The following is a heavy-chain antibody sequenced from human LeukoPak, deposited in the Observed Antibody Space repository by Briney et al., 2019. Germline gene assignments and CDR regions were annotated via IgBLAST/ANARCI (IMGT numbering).Heavy chain of an antibody. Sequence: GGSLRLSCVASGFTLSSYSMNWVRQAPGKGLEWVSSISSSSSYIYYADSVKGRFTISRDNAKNSLYLQMNSLRAEDTAVYYCARENPFSGTTNFDYWGQGTLVTVSS. CDR1: GFTLSSYS. V-gene: IGHV3-21*01. CDR2: ISSSSSYI. J-gene: IGHJ4*02. D-gene: IGHD1-7*01. CDR3: ARENPFSGTTNFDY.